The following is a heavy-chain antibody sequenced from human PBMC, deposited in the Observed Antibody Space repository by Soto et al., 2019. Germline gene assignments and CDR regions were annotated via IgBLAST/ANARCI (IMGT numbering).Heavy chain of an antibody. J-gene: IGHJ6*02. Sequence: GASVKVSCKASGGTFSSYAISWVRQAPGQGLEWMGGIIPIFGTANYAQKFQGRVTITADESTSTAYMELSSLRSEDTAVYYCARVPPSDSSGHYHIGYGMDVWGQGTTVTVSS. V-gene: IGHV1-69*13. CDR3: ARVPPSDSSGHYHIGYGMDV. CDR1: GGTFSSYA. D-gene: IGHD3-22*01. CDR2: IIPIFGTA.